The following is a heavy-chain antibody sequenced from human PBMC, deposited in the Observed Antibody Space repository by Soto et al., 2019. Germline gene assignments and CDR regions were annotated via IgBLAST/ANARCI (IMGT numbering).Heavy chain of an antibody. CDR1: GASIIGSYYY. CDR2: VFYTGFT. V-gene: IGHV4-39*01. Sequence: SETLSLTCAASGASIIGSYYYWAWLRQSPGKGPEWIGSVFYTGFTSYNPSLESRVSVSVDTSKSQFSLKLSAVTAADTAVYYCATSQKGYNWNYFDHWGQGALVTVSS. CDR3: ATSQKGYNWNYFDH. D-gene: IGHD1-20*01. J-gene: IGHJ4*02.